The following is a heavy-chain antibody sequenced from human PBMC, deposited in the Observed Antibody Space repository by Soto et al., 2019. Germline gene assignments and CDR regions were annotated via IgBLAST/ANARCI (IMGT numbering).Heavy chain of an antibody. J-gene: IGHJ4*02. CDR3: ARDPQYSTSLQVVDY. CDR1: GYSFTRFG. Sequence: QVQLLQSGAEVKKPGASVRVSCKASGYSFTRFGISWVRQAPGQGLEWVGRISTYNGNTKYAQKLQGRVTASTDTSTSTAYMELRSLRSDDTAVYYCARDPQYSTSLQVVDYWGQGTLLTVSS. D-gene: IGHD6-6*01. CDR2: ISTYNGNT. V-gene: IGHV1-18*01.